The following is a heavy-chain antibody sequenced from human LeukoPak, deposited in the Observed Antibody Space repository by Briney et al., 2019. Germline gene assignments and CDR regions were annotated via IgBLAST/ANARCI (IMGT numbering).Heavy chain of an antibody. Sequence: GGSLRLSCAASGFTFRSYAMHWVRQAPGKGLEWVAVISHDGSNKYHADSVKGRFTISRDNSKNTVFLQMNSLRGEDTAVYYCAREGHYNFDYWGQGTLVTVSS. CDR3: AREGHYNFDY. J-gene: IGHJ4*02. CDR2: ISHDGSNK. D-gene: IGHD4-17*01. CDR1: GFTFRSYA. V-gene: IGHV3-30*04.